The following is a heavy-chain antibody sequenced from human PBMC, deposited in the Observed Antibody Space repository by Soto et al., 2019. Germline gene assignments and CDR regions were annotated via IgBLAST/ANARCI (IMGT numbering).Heavy chain of an antibody. V-gene: IGHV3-30*18. CDR1: GFTFSSYG. Sequence: GGSLRLSCAASGFTFSSYGMHWVRQAPGKGLEWVAVISYDGSNKYYADSVKGRFTISRDNSKNTLYLQMNSLRAEDTAVYYCAKLSGSSSVYFDYWGQGTLVTVSS. CDR2: ISYDGSNK. CDR3: AKLSGSSSVYFDY. J-gene: IGHJ4*02. D-gene: IGHD6-6*01.